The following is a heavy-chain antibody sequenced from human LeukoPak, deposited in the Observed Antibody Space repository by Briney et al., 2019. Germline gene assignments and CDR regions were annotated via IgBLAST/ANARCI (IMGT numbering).Heavy chain of an antibody. CDR1: GGTFSSYA. V-gene: IGHV1-69*04. D-gene: IGHD2-15*01. CDR2: IIPILGIA. J-gene: IGHJ5*02. Sequence: ASVKVSCKASGGTFSSYAISWVRQAPGQGLEWMGRIIPILGIANYAQKFQGRVTITADKSTSTAYMELRSLRSEDTAVYYCARDREDIAVVVAATLIQSWFDPWGQGTLVTVSS. CDR3: ARDREDIAVVVAATLIQSWFDP.